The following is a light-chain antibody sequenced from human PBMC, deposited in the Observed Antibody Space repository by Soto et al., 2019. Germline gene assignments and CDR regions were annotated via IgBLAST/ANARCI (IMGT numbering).Light chain of an antibody. CDR3: QQFGGSPPSCT. V-gene: IGKV3-20*01. J-gene: IGKJ1*01. CDR1: QSVSSNS. Sequence: ESVLTQSPGTLSLSPGERATLSCRASQSVSSNSLAWYQQKPGQAPRLLIYGASSRATGTPDRFSGRGSGTAFTLTISRLEPEDFAVYYCQQFGGSPPSCTFGQGTKGEI. CDR2: GAS.